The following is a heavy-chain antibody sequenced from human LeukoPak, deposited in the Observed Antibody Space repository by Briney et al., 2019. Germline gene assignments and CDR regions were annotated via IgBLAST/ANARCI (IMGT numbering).Heavy chain of an antibody. CDR3: ARSYDSSGYYFNLGFDY. D-gene: IGHD3-22*01. CDR2: IYYSGST. CDR1: GGSISSYY. Sequence: PSETLSLTCTVSGGSISSYYWSWFRQPPGKGLEWIGYIYYSGSTNYNPSLKSRVTISVDTSKNQFSLKLSSVTAADTAVYYCARSYDSSGYYFNLGFDYWGQGTLVTVSS. J-gene: IGHJ4*02. V-gene: IGHV4-59*08.